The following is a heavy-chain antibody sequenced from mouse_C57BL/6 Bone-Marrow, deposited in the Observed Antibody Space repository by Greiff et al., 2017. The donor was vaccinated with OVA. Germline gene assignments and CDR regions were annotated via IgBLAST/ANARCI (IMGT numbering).Heavy chain of an antibody. CDR2: ISSGSSTI. Sequence: EVMLVESGGGLVKPGGSLKLSCEASGFTFSDYGMHWVRQAPEKGLEWVAYISSGSSTIYYAETVKGRVTISVDNAKNTLFLQMTSLRSEDTAMYYCARPGTTYYFDYWGQGTTLTVSS. CDR3: ARPGTTYYFDY. V-gene: IGHV5-17*01. J-gene: IGHJ2*01. D-gene: IGHD1-1*01. CDR1: GFTFSDYG.